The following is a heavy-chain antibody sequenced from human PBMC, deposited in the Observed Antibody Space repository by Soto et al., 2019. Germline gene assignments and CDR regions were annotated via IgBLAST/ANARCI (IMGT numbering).Heavy chain of an antibody. J-gene: IGHJ6*02. CDR1: GFTFSSYW. D-gene: IGHD1-20*01. V-gene: IGHV3-7*01. CDR3: ARDGSVSDYYYYGMDV. Sequence: PGGSLRLSCAASGFTFSSYWMSWVRQAPGKGLEWVANIKQDGSEKYYVDSVKGRFTISRDNAKNSLYLQMNSLRAEDTAVYYCARDGSVSDYYYYGMDVWGQGTTVTVSS. CDR2: IKQDGSEK.